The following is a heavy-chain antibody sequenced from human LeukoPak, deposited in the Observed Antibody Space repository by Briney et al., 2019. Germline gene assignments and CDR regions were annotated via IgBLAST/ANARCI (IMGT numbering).Heavy chain of an antibody. D-gene: IGHD6-6*01. Sequence: GESLKISCKGSGYSFTSYWIGWVRQMPGKGLEWMGIIYPGDSDTRYSPSFQGQVTISADKSISTAYLRWSSLKASDTAMYYCAISLTIAARPFDYWGQGTLVTVSS. CDR2: IYPGDSDT. CDR1: GYSFTSYW. J-gene: IGHJ4*02. CDR3: AISLTIAARPFDY. V-gene: IGHV5-51*01.